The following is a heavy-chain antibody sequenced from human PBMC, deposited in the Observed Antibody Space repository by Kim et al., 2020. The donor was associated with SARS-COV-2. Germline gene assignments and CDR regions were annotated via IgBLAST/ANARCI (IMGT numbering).Heavy chain of an antibody. CDR3: ARQFLVRYYYGSGSQFNWFDP. CDR2: IYYSGST. J-gene: IGHJ5*02. D-gene: IGHD3-10*01. CDR1: GGSISSSSYY. V-gene: IGHV4-39*01. Sequence: SETLSLTCTVSGGSISSSSYYWGWIRQPPGKGLEWIGSIYYSGSTYYNPSLKSRVTISVDTSKNQFSLKLSSVTAADTAVYYCARQFLVRYYYGSGSQFNWFDPWGQGTLVTVSS.